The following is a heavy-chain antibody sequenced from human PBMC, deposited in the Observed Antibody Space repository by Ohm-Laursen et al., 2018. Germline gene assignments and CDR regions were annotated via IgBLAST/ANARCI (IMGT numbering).Heavy chain of an antibody. CDR2: IYYRGTT. V-gene: IGHV4-59*08. CDR3: ARGLWWFDP. Sequence: TLSLTCTVSGASISSEYWTWIRQPPGKGLEWIGYIYYRGTTNYNPSLKSRVTISVDTSKNQFSLKLSSVTAADTALYYCARGLWWFDPWGQGTLVTVSS. J-gene: IGHJ5*02. CDR1: GASISSEY.